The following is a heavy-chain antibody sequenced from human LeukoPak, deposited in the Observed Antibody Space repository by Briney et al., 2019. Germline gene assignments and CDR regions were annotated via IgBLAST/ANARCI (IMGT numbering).Heavy chain of an antibody. J-gene: IGHJ4*02. Sequence: GSLRLSCAASGFTFSSYAMNWVRQPPGKGLEWIGEIYHSGSTNYNPSLKSRVTISVDKSKNQFSLKLSSVTAADTAVYYCASGSDDPNNYDTKPLDYWGQGTLVTVSS. CDR2: IYHSGST. V-gene: IGHV4-4*02. D-gene: IGHD3-22*01. CDR1: GFTFSSYAM. CDR3: ASGSDDPNNYDTKPLDY.